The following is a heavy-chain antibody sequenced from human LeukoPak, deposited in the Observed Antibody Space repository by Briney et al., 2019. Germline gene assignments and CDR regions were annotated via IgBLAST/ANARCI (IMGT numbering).Heavy chain of an antibody. Sequence: GGSLRLSCEASGFRLDNYWMTWVRQAPGKGLEWVADINEDGSKIYSLDSVKGRFTISRDNAKNSLYLQMNSLRAEDTAVYYCARAVPYFDYWGQGTLVTVSS. V-gene: IGHV3-7*02. CDR2: INEDGSKI. CDR3: ARAVPYFDY. D-gene: IGHD6-6*01. J-gene: IGHJ4*02. CDR1: GFRLDNYW.